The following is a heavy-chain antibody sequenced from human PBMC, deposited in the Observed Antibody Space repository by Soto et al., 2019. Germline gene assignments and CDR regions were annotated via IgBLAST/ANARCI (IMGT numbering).Heavy chain of an antibody. Sequence: QVQLVESGGGLVKPGGSLRLSCAVSGFTFSDYYMTWIRQAPGKGLEWVSYISSSTSHTNYADPVKGRFTISRDNATNTLSLQMNSLRAGDTSVDYCARGSGAAADHFDFWGQGTLVTVSS. V-gene: IGHV3-11*05. J-gene: IGHJ4*02. CDR3: ARGSGAAADHFDF. D-gene: IGHD6-13*01. CDR1: GFTFSDYY. CDR2: ISSSTSHT.